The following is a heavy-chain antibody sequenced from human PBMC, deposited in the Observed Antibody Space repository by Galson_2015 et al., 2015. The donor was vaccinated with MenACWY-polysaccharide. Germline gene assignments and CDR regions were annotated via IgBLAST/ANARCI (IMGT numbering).Heavy chain of an antibody. Sequence: SLRLSCAASGFTFSSYAMSWVRQAPGKGLEWVSAISGSGGSTYYADSVKGRFTISRDNSKNTLYLQMNSLRAEDTAVYYCAKDELDGIPIGLGAFDYWGQGTLVTVSS. CDR3: AKDELDGIPIGLGAFDY. D-gene: IGHD3-10*01. CDR2: ISGSGGST. CDR1: GFTFSSYA. V-gene: IGHV3-23*01. J-gene: IGHJ4*02.